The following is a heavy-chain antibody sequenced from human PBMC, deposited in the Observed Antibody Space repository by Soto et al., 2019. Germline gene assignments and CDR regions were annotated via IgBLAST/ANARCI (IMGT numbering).Heavy chain of an antibody. D-gene: IGHD3-10*01. J-gene: IGHJ4*02. V-gene: IGHV1-18*01. Sequence: QVQLVQSGAEVKKPGASVKVSCKASGYTFTSYGISWVRQAPGQGLEWMGWISAYNGNTNYAQKPQGRVTMTTDTSTSTAYMELRSLRSDDTAVYYCARDTPLYGSGSYHFDYWGQGTLVTVSS. CDR3: ARDTPLYGSGSYHFDY. CDR2: ISAYNGNT. CDR1: GYTFTSYG.